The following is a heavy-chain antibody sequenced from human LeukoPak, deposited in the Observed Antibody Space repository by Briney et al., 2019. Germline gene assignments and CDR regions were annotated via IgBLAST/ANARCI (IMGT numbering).Heavy chain of an antibody. CDR3: ARGFHFGDSDFDS. J-gene: IGHJ4*02. Sequence: GGSLRLSCAASGFTFSSYEMNWVRQAPGKGLEWVSYISSSGSTIYYADSVKGRFTISRDNAKNSLYLQMNSLRAEDTAVYYCARGFHFGDSDFDSWGQGTLVTVSS. D-gene: IGHD4-17*01. CDR1: GFTFSSYE. CDR2: ISSSGSTI. V-gene: IGHV3-48*03.